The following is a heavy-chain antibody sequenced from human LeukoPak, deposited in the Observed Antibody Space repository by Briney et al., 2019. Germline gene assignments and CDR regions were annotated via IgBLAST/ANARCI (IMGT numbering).Heavy chain of an antibody. Sequence: SETLFLTCTVSRDSITSDYWSWIRQTAGGGLERIGRVYGSESTNSNPSRKSRLTMSMDTSTNQFSLKLTSVTAADTAVYYCARETATGSWYYFKDWGQGTLVTVSS. J-gene: IGHJ4*02. V-gene: IGHV4-4*07. CDR3: ARETATGSWYYFKD. CDR2: VYGSEST. CDR1: RDSITSDY.